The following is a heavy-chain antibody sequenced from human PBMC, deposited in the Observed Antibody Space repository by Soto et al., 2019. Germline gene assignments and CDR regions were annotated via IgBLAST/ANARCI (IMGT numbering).Heavy chain of an antibody. CDR2: IYYSGST. D-gene: IGHD1-1*01. J-gene: IGHJ6*03. CDR1: GGSMSSYY. Sequence: PSETLSLTCTVSGGSMSSYYWSWIRQPPGKGLEWIGYIYYSGSTNYNPSLKSRVTISVDTSKNQFSLKLSSVTAADTAVYYCARTKAILERRSYYYYYMDVWGKGTTVTVPS. CDR3: ARTKAILERRSYYYYYMDV. V-gene: IGHV4-59*01.